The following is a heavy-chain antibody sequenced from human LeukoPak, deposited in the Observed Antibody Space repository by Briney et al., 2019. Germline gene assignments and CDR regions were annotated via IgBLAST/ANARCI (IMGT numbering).Heavy chain of an antibody. CDR2: IYYSGST. D-gene: IGHD5-12*01. V-gene: IGHV4-59*01. CDR1: SGSISSYY. J-gene: IGHJ4*02. Sequence: PSETLSLTCTVSSGSISSYYWNWIRLPPGKGLEWIGYIYYSGSTNYNPSLKSRVTISVDTSKNQFSLRLSSVTAADTAVYYCARESLGYDFDYWGQGTLVTVSS. CDR3: ARESLGYDFDY.